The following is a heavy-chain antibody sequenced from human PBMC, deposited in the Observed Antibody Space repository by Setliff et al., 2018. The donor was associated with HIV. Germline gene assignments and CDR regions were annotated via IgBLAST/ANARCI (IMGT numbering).Heavy chain of an antibody. Sequence: VASVKVSCKVSGDTFRNYALNWVRQAPGQGLEWMGGIIPPVGAAVYAQNFQGRVTITADESTSTVYMEVSGLRFEDTAVYFCAKDGPTVIEGSYMDVWGKGTTVTVSS. CDR1: GDTFRNYA. CDR2: IIPPVGAA. J-gene: IGHJ6*03. D-gene: IGHD4-4*01. V-gene: IGHV1-69*13. CDR3: AKDGPTVIEGSYMDV.